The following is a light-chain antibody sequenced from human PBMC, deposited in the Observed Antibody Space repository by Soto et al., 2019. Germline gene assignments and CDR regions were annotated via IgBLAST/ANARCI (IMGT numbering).Light chain of an antibody. CDR2: KAS. Sequence: DIQMTQSPSTLSASVGDRVTITCRASQSISSWLAWYQQKPGKAPKLLIYKASSLESGVPTRFSGSGSGTEFTLTISSLQADDFAIYYCQEYKSFSLTFGGGTKVEIQ. J-gene: IGKJ4*01. CDR3: QEYKSFSLT. V-gene: IGKV1-5*03. CDR1: QSISSW.